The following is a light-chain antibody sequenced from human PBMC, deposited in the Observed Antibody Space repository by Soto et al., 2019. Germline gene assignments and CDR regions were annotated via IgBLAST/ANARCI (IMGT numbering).Light chain of an antibody. Sequence: DIQMTQSPSSLSASVGDSVTITCRASQSINIYLSWYQQKPGKAPKLLINVASTLQGGVPSRFSGSGSGTDFTLAISSLQPEDSATYYCQQSFSTPQTFGGGTKGDIK. J-gene: IGKJ4*01. CDR1: QSINIY. CDR2: VAS. CDR3: QQSFSTPQT. V-gene: IGKV1-39*01.